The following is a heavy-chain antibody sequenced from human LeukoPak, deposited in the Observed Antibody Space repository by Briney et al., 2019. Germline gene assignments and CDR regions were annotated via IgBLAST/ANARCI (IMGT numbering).Heavy chain of an antibody. Sequence: PSETLSLTCTVSGYSISSGYYWGWIRQPPGKGLEWIGSIYHSGSTYYNPSLKSRVTISVDTSKNQFSLKLSSVTAADTAVYYCARARAAAGTGNFDYWGQGTLVTVPS. V-gene: IGHV4-38-2*02. CDR2: IYHSGST. CDR3: ARARAAAGTGNFDY. CDR1: GYSISSGYY. J-gene: IGHJ4*02. D-gene: IGHD6-13*01.